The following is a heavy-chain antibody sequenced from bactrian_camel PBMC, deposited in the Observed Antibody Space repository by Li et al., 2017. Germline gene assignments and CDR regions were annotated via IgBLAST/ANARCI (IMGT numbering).Heavy chain of an antibody. Sequence: HVQLVESGGGSVEAGGSLRLSCEVIGLVDSPRCMGWFRQATGEERERVATIDTQDIPSYTDSVKGRFTISKDNANNTLWLQMNNLKPEDTAMYYCAATTDCYPSPEYNYWGQGTQVTVS. V-gene: IGHV3S53*01. CDR2: IDTQDIP. CDR3: AATTDCYPSPEYNY. CDR1: GLVDSPRC. J-gene: IGHJ4*01. D-gene: IGHD5*01.